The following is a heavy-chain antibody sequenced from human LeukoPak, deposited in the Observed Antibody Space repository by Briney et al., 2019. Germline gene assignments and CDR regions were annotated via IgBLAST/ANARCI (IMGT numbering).Heavy chain of an antibody. V-gene: IGHV1-69*13. CDR1: GGTFSSYA. D-gene: IGHD6-13*01. Sequence: ASVKVSCKASGGTFSSYAISWVRQAPGQGLEWMGGIIPIFGTANYAQKFQGRVTITADESTSTAYMELSSLRSEDTAVYYCARDLVSYYYYGMDVWGQGTTVTVSS. CDR3: ARDLVSYYYYGMDV. CDR2: IIPIFGTA. J-gene: IGHJ6*02.